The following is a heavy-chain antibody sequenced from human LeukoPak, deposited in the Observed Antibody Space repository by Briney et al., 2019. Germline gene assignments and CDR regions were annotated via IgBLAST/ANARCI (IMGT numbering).Heavy chain of an antibody. Sequence: SETLSLTCTVSGGSISTISYYWGRIRQSPGKGLEWIGSIYYTGTTFYNPSLKSRVTISVDTSKNQFSLKLSSVAAADTAVYYCTRLPDCSSTSCYAVEYWGQGTLVTVSS. CDR1: GGSISTISYY. CDR3: TRLPDCSSTSCYAVEY. CDR2: IYYTGTT. V-gene: IGHV4-39*01. D-gene: IGHD2-2*01. J-gene: IGHJ4*02.